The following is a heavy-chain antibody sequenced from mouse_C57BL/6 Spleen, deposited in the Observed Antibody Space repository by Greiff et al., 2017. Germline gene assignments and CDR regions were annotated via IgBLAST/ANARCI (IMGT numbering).Heavy chain of an antibody. D-gene: IGHD1-1*01. CDR3: ATITTVVDYYAMDY. V-gene: IGHV1-82*01. Sequence: VQLQESGPELVKPGASVKISCKASGYAFSSSWMNWVKQRPGKGLEWIGRIYPGDGDTNYNGKFKGKATLTADKASSTAYMQLSSLTSEDSAVYFCATITTVVDYYAMDYWGKGTSVTVSS. J-gene: IGHJ4*01. CDR1: GYAFSSSW. CDR2: IYPGDGDT.